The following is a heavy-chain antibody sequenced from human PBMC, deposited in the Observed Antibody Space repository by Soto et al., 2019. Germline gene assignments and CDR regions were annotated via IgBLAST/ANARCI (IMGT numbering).Heavy chain of an antibody. J-gene: IGHJ4*02. CDR2: IYSGGST. D-gene: IGHD2-15*01. V-gene: IGHV3-66*01. CDR1: GFTVSSNY. Sequence: GGSLRLSCAASGFTVSSNYMSWVRQAPGKGLEWVSVIYSGGSTYYADSVKGRFTISRDNSKNTLYLQMNSLRAEDTAVYYCARDKSSRYLDYWGQGTLVTVSS. CDR3: ARDKSSRYLDY.